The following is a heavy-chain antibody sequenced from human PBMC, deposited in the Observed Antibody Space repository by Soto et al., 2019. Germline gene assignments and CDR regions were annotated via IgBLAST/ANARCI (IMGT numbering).Heavy chain of an antibody. J-gene: IGHJ5*02. Sequence: QVQLVQSGAEVKKPGASVKVSCKASGYTFTSYAMHWVRQAPGQRLERMGWINAGNGNTKYSQKFQGRVTITRDTSASTGYMELSSLRSEDTAVYYCASGVGVVPAAIVGWFDPWGQGTLVTVSS. CDR1: GYTFTSYA. CDR2: INAGNGNT. D-gene: IGHD2-2*01. V-gene: IGHV1-3*01. CDR3: ASGVGVVPAAIVGWFDP.